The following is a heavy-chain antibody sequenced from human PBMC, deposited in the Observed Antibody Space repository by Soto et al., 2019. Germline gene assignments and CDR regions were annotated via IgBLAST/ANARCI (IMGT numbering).Heavy chain of an antibody. CDR1: GFIFGSYG. CDR2: ISYDVSKI. V-gene: IGHV3-30*18. CDR3: AKDRGGGYSFYILDV. Sequence: QVPLVESGGGVVQPGRSLRLSCAASGFIFGSYGMHWVRQAPGKGLEWVALISYDVSKIYYADSVKGRFTISRDDSKDMLYLQMTNLRSEDTAVYYCAKDRGGGYSFYILDVWGQGTTVTVSS. D-gene: IGHD2-15*01. J-gene: IGHJ6*02.